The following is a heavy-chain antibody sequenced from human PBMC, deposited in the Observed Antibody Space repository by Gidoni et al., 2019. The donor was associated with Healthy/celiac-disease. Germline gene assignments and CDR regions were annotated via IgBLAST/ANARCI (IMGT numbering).Heavy chain of an antibody. D-gene: IGHD3-9*01. J-gene: IGHJ2*01. Sequence: QVPLQESGPGLVKPSETLSLTCTVSGGCISSYYWSWIRQPAGKGLEWIGRIYTSGSTNYNPSLKSRVTMSVDTSKNQFSLKLSSVTAADTAVYYCARDLYFDWLLKGGQWYFDLWGRGTLVTVSS. CDR1: GGCISSYY. CDR3: ARDLYFDWLLKGGQWYFDL. V-gene: IGHV4-4*07. CDR2: IYTSGST.